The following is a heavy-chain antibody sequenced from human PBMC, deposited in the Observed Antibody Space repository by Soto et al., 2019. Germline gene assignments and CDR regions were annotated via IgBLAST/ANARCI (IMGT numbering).Heavy chain of an antibody. CDR2: LYSGGST. D-gene: IGHD3-10*01. J-gene: IGHJ5*02. CDR1: GFTVRNNY. CDR3: AKDHKFGEPS. V-gene: IGHV3-66*01. Sequence: GGALRLSCVASGFTVRNNYMSWVRQAPGKGLEWLSVLYSGGSTYYADSVKGRFTISGDNSKNTLYLQMNSLRAEDTAVYYCAKDHKFGEPSWGQGTLVTVSS.